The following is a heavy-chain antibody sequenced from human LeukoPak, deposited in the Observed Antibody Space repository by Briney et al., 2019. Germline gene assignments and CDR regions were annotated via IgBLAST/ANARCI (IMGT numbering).Heavy chain of an antibody. D-gene: IGHD5-24*01. CDR2: ISSSSSYI. CDR3: ARGDWGLATILTLFDY. J-gene: IGHJ4*02. CDR1: GFTFGSNY. Sequence: GGSLRLSCAASGFTFGSNYMGWLRQAPGKGLEWVSSISSSSSYIYYADSVKGRFTISRDNAKNSLYLQMNSLRAEDTAVYYCARGDWGLATILTLFDYWGQGTLVTVSS. V-gene: IGHV3-21*01.